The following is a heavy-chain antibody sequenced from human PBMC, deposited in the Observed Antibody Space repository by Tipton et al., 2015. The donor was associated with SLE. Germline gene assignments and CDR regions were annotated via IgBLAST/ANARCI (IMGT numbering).Heavy chain of an antibody. CDR1: GGSFSGYY. D-gene: IGHD3-16*01. V-gene: IGHV4-34*01. J-gene: IGHJ6*03. CDR3: ARGRPRATQAWGGYYYYMDV. Sequence: GLVKLSETLSLTCAVYGGSFSGYYWGWVRQPPGKGVGGSGGIKHSGSTHYNPSLKSRITISVDMSTTQFSLRLSSVTAADTAVYYCARGRPRATQAWGGYYYYMDVWGKGTTVTVSS. CDR2: IKHSGST.